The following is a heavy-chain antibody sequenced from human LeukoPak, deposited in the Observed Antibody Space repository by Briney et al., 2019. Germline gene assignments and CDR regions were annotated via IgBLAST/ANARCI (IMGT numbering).Heavy chain of an antibody. Sequence: ASVKVSCKASGYTFTGYYMHWVRQAPGQGLEWMGWINPNSGGTNYAQKFQGRVTMTRDTSISTAYMELSRLRSDDTAVYYCAREGLWFGEFYNWFDPWGQGTLVTVSS. V-gene: IGHV1-2*02. CDR3: AREGLWFGEFYNWFDP. J-gene: IGHJ5*02. D-gene: IGHD3-10*01. CDR1: GYTFTGYY. CDR2: INPNSGGT.